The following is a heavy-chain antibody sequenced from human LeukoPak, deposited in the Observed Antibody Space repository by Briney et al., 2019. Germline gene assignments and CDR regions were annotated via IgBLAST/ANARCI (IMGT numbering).Heavy chain of an antibody. J-gene: IGHJ4*02. CDR3: AREGPVQLWFLA. Sequence: ASVKVSCKASGGTFSSYAISWVRQAPGQGLEWMGGIIPIFGTANYAQKFQGRVTITADESTSTAYMELSSLRSEDTAVYYCAREGPVQLWFLAWGQGTLVTVSS. D-gene: IGHD5-18*01. V-gene: IGHV1-69*13. CDR2: IIPIFGTA. CDR1: GGTFSSYA.